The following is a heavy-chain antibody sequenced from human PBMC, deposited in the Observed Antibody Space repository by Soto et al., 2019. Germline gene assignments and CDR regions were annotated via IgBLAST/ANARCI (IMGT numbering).Heavy chain of an antibody. CDR3: ARLATVTPPYYFDF. V-gene: IGHV1-18*01. J-gene: IGHJ4*02. CDR2: ISTYSGDT. Sequence: ASVKVSCKASGYTFFTYDISWVRQAPGQGLEWMGWISTYSGDTKYAQKFQGRVTMTRDTSTSTVYMELSSLRSDDTAVYFCARLATVTPPYYFDFWGQGTLVTVSS. CDR1: GYTFFTYD. D-gene: IGHD4-17*01.